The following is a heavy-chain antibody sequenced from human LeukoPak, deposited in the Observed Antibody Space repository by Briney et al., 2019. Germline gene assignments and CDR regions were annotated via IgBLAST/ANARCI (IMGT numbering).Heavy chain of an antibody. D-gene: IGHD3-3*01. CDR1: GFTFSSYW. V-gene: IGHV3-74*01. Sequence: GGSLRLSCAASGFTFSSYWMHWVRQAPGKGLVWVSRINSDGSSTSYADSVKGRFTISRDNAKNTLYLQMNSLRAEDTAVYYCARDLSYYDFWSGYYTNYGMDVWGQGTTVTVS. J-gene: IGHJ6*02. CDR2: INSDGSST. CDR3: ARDLSYYDFWSGYYTNYGMDV.